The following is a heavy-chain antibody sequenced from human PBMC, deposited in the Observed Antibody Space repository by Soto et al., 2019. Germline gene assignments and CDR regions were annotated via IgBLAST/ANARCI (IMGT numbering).Heavy chain of an antibody. CDR3: ARERPFGQWLATAFFDY. V-gene: IGHV1-69*12. D-gene: IGHD6-19*01. CDR1: GGTFSSYA. J-gene: IGHJ4*02. CDR2: IIPIFGTA. Sequence: QVQLVQSGAEVKKPGSSVKVSCKASGGTFSSYAISWVRQAPGQGLEWMGGIIPIFGTANYAQKFQGRVTITADESTSTADMELSSLRSEDTAVYYCARERPFGQWLATAFFDYWGQGTLVTVSS.